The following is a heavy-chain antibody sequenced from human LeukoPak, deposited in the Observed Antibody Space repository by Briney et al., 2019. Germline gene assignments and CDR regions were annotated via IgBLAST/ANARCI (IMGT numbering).Heavy chain of an antibody. D-gene: IGHD6-13*01. V-gene: IGHV1-18*01. J-gene: IGHJ3*02. CDR1: GYTFTSYG. CDR3: ARDSPAALDAFDI. Sequence: ASVRVPCKASGYTFTSYGISWVRQAPGQGLEWMGWISAYNGNTNYAQKLQGRVTMTTDTSTSTAYMELRSLRSDDTAVYYCARDSPAALDAFDIWGQGTMVTVSS. CDR2: ISAYNGNT.